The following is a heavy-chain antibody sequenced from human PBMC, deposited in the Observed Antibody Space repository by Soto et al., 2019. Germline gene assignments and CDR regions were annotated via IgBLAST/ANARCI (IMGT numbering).Heavy chain of an antibody. J-gene: IGHJ4*02. CDR1: GFTFSSFG. CDR2: ISYSTITI. V-gene: IGHV3-48*02. CDR3: ARDRRFDY. Sequence: ESGGGLVQPGGSLRLSCAASGFTFSSFGMNWVRQAPGKGLEWVSYISYSTITIYYADSVKGRFTISRDNAKNSLYLHMNSLRDEDTAVYYCARDRRFDYWGQGTLVTVSS.